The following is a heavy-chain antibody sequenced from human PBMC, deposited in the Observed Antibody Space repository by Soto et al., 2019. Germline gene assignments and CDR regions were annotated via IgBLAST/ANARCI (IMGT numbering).Heavy chain of an antibody. D-gene: IGHD3-22*01. CDR2: ISHDGRNK. CDR1: EFTFRSYA. J-gene: IGHJ4*02. Sequence: QVQLVESGGDVVQPGRSLRLSCAASEFTFRSYAMHWVRQAPGKGLEWVAVISHDGRNKYYAESVKGRFTISRDNSKNTLYLQMNSLRADDTAVYYWASVHAEFTTYYDSSVDYWGQGTLVTVSS. CDR3: ASVHAEFTTYYDSSVDY. V-gene: IGHV3-30*04.